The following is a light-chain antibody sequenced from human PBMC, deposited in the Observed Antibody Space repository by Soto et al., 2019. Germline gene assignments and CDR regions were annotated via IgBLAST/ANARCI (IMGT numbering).Light chain of an antibody. CDR3: QQSYRTPIT. Sequence: EIQMTQCPSTLSACVGDRVTITCRASQSISSWLAWYQQKPGKAPKLLIYAASSLQSGVPSRFSGTGSGTDFTLTISSLQPEDSATYYCQQSYRTPITFGQGTRLEIK. V-gene: IGKV1-39*01. CDR2: AAS. J-gene: IGKJ5*01. CDR1: QSISSW.